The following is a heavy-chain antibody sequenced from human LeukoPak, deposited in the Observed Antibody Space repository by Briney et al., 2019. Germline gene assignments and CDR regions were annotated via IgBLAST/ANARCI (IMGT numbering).Heavy chain of an antibody. V-gene: IGHV1-2*02. CDR3: AREPGNQLPAGP. CDR1: GYTFSDYY. Sequence: GASVKVSCKTSGYTFSDYYIHWIRQAPGQGLEWVGWINPNSGDTDYAQKFQGRVTVTRDTSISTAYMELRSLRSDDTAVYYCAREPGNQLPAGPWGQGTLVTVSS. CDR2: INPNSGDT. D-gene: IGHD1-14*01. J-gene: IGHJ4*02.